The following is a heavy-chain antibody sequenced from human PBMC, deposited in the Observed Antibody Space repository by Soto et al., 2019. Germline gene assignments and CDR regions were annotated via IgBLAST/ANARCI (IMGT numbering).Heavy chain of an antibody. CDR2: ISAYNGNT. V-gene: IGHV1-18*01. CDR3: ARLGVEVRRGGFGEPSSSYYMDV. Sequence: QVQLVQSGAEVKKPGASVKVSCKASGYTFTSYGISWVRQAPGQGLEWMGWISAYNGNTNYAQKLQGRVTMTTDTSTSTAYMERRSLRSDDTAVYYCARLGVEVRRGGFGEPSSSYYMDVWGKGTTVTVSS. J-gene: IGHJ6*03. CDR1: GYTFTSYG. D-gene: IGHD3-10*01.